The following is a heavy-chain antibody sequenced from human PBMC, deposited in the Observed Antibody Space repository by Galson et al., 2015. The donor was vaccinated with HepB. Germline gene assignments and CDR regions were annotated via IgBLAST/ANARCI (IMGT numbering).Heavy chain of an antibody. V-gene: IGHV1-69*13. J-gene: IGHJ6*02. CDR2: IIPIFGIA. Sequence: SVKVSCKASGGTFSSYAISWVRQAPGQGLEWMGGIIPIFGIANYAQKFQGRVTITADESTSTAYMELSSLRSEDTAVYYCARGIPAVPAPMPNHTYYYYGMDGWGQGTPVT. D-gene: IGHD2-2*01. CDR1: GGTFSSYA. CDR3: ARGIPAVPAPMPNHTYYYYGMDG.